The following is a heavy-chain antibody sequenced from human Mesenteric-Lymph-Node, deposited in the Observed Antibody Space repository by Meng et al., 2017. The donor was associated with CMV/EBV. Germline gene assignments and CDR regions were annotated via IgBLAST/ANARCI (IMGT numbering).Heavy chain of an antibody. CDR1: GFTFSSYW. D-gene: IGHD3-9*01. CDR2: IYSGGST. V-gene: IGHV3-66*01. CDR3: ARDRYDILTGYLRYYYYYGMDV. Sequence: GESLKISCAASGFTFSSYWMSWVRQAPGKGLEWVSVIYSGGSTYYADSVKGRFTISRDNAKNSLYLQMNSLRAEDTAVYYCARDRYDILTGYLRYYYYYGMDVWGQGTTVTVSS. J-gene: IGHJ6*02.